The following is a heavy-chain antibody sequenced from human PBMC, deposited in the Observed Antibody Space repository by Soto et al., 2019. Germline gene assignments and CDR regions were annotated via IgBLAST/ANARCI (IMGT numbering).Heavy chain of an antibody. CDR2: IWYDGSNK. V-gene: IGHV3-33*06. CDR3: AKVVRFLEWFPPVGMDV. J-gene: IGHJ6*02. CDR1: GFTFSSYG. Sequence: PGGSLRLSCAASGFTFSSYGMHWVRQAPGKGLEWVAVIWYDGSNKYYADSVKGRFTISRDNSKNTLYLQMNSLRAEDTAVYYCAKVVRFLEWFPPVGMDVWGQGTTVTVSS. D-gene: IGHD3-3*01.